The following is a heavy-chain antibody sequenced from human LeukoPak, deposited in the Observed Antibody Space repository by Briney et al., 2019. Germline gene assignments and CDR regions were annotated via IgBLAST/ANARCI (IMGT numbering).Heavy chain of an antibody. J-gene: IGHJ5*02. CDR3: ARDLGQYYDTSDNWFDP. V-gene: IGHV3-23*01. D-gene: IGHD3-22*01. CDR2: ISGSGGNT. Sequence: GGSLRLSCAASGFTFRRYGMSWVRQAPGKGLEWVSAISGSGGNTFYGDSVKGRFTISRDNSRNTLNLQMNSLRAEDTAVYYCARDLGQYYDTSDNWFDPWGQGTLVTVSS. CDR1: GFTFRRYG.